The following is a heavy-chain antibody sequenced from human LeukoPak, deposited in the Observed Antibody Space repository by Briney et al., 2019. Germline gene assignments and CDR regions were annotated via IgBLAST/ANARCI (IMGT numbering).Heavy chain of an antibody. V-gene: IGHV4-34*01. CDR2: INHSGST. J-gene: IGHJ6*03. CDR1: GGSFSGYY. CDR3: ARVGYCGGDCYSGDYYYYMDV. Sequence: SETLSLTCAVYGGSFSGYYWSWIRQPPGKGLEWIGEINHSGSTNYNPSLKSRVTISVDTSKNQFSLKLSSVTAADTAVYYCARVGYCGGDCYSGDYYYYMDVWGKGTTVTVSS. D-gene: IGHD2-21*02.